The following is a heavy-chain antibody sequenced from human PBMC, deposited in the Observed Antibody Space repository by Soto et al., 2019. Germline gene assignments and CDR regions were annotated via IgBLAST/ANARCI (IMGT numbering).Heavy chain of an antibody. CDR1: GGAISSGSFY. Sequence: SETLSLTCTVSGGAISSGSFYWGWIRQPPGKGLEWIGNVYYGGSTYYNPSLKSRVTISVETSKSQFSLKLSSVTAADTAVYYCAGGDYYHSSGYYFYYYTMDVWGQGTTVTVSS. D-gene: IGHD3-22*01. V-gene: IGHV4-39*01. CDR2: VYYGGST. J-gene: IGHJ6*02. CDR3: AGGDYYHSSGYYFYYYTMDV.